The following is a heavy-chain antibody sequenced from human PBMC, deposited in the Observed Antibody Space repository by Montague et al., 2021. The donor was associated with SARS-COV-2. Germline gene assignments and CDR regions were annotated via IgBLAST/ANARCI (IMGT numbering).Heavy chain of an antibody. J-gene: IGHJ6*03. V-gene: IGHV3-21*01. Sequence: SLRLSFAASGFTFSSYSMNWVRQAPGKGLEWVSSISSSSSYIYYADPVKGRFTISRDNAKNSLYLQMNSLRAEDTAVYYCARVPRIRFMENYYYYMDVWGKGTTVTVSS. CDR1: GFTFSSYS. CDR3: ARVPRIRFMENYYYYMDV. CDR2: ISSSSSYI. D-gene: IGHD3-16*01.